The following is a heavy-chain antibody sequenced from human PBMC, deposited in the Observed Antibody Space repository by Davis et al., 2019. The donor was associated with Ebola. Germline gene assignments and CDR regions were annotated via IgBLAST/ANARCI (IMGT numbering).Heavy chain of an antibody. CDR2: IGTAGDT. J-gene: IGHJ3*02. CDR1: GFTFSSYD. V-gene: IGHV3-13*01. Sequence: PGGSLRLSCAASGFTFSSYDMHWVRQATGKGLEWVSAIGTAGDTYYPGSVKGRFTISRENAKNSLYLQMNSLRAEDTAVYYCVLATTPDAFDIWGQGTMVTVSS. D-gene: IGHD5-24*01. CDR3: VLATTPDAFDI.